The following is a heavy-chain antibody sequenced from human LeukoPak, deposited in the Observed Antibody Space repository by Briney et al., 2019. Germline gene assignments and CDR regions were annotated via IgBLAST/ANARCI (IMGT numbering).Heavy chain of an antibody. Sequence: ASVKVSCKASGGTFSSYTISWVRQAPGQGLEWMGRIIPILGIANYAQKFQGRVTITADKSTSTAYMELSSLRSEDTAVYYCARGGGYSSGWYRFDYWGKGTLVTVSS. J-gene: IGHJ4*02. D-gene: IGHD6-19*01. V-gene: IGHV1-69*02. CDR3: ARGGGYSSGWYRFDY. CDR1: GGTFSSYT. CDR2: IIPILGIA.